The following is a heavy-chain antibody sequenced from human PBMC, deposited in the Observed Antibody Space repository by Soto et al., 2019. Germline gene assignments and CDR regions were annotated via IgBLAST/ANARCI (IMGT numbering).Heavy chain of an antibody. D-gene: IGHD1-1*01. J-gene: IGHJ4*02. CDR3: RCIRWTFGY. CDR2: IQTKRQNYIT. V-gene: IGHV3-72*01. Sequence: PGGSLRLSCAASGFSFSDHFMDWGRQAPGKGLQWVGRIQTKRQNYITQYATSLEGRFSISRDDSENSLYLQVNRLKTEDTAVYFCRCIRWTFGYWGPGTLVTVSS. CDR1: GFSFSDHF.